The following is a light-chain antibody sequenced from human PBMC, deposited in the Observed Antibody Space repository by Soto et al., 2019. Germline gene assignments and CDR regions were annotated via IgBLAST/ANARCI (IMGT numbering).Light chain of an antibody. J-gene: IGKJ1*01. Sequence: EVEMTQSPATLSVSPGDRATLSCRASQSVNSNLAWYQQKPGQAPRLLICGASTRATVVPVRFSGSGSGTDFTLTISSLQSEDYAVSYCQQYNHWPPWTVGQGTKVEIK. CDR2: GAS. CDR1: QSVNSN. V-gene: IGKV3-15*01. CDR3: QQYNHWPPWT.